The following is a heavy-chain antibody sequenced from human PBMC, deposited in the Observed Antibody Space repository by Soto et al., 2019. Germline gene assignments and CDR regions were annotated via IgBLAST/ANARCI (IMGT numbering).Heavy chain of an antibody. CDR1: GDSVSSNSAA. CDR2: TYYRSKWYN. Sequence: TCAISGDSVSSNSAAWNWIRQSPSRGLEWLGRTYYRSKWYNDYAVSVKSRITINPDTSKNQFSLQLNSVTPEDTAVYYCARDSHSSGWYVDDYWGQGTLVTVSS. V-gene: IGHV6-1*01. J-gene: IGHJ4*02. D-gene: IGHD6-19*01. CDR3: ARDSHSSGWYVDDY.